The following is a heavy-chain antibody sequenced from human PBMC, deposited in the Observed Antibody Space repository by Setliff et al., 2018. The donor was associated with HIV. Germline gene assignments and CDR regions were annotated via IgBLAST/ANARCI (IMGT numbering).Heavy chain of an antibody. CDR2: INHSGST. D-gene: IGHD3-22*01. CDR1: GGSFSGYY. CDR3: ARVGHYDSSFDY. V-gene: IGHV4-34*01. Sequence: SETLSLTCDVYGGSFSGYYWRWIRQPPGKGLEWIGKINHSGSTNYNPSLKSRVTIAVDTAKNQFSLKLSSVTDADTAVYYCARVGHYDSSFDYWGQGTLVTVSS. J-gene: IGHJ4*02.